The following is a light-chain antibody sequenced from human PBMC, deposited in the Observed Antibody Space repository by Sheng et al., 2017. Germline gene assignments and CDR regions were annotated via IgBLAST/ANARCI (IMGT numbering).Light chain of an antibody. Sequence: DIQMTQSPSSLSASVGDRVTITCQASQDISNHLNWYQQKPGKAPKLLIYDASNLETGVPSRFSGSGSGTDFTLTISSLQPEDVGTYYCQRYDNLRSITFGQGTRLEIK. CDR2: DAS. J-gene: IGKJ5*01. CDR1: QDISNH. CDR3: QRYDNLRSIT. V-gene: IGKV1-33*01.